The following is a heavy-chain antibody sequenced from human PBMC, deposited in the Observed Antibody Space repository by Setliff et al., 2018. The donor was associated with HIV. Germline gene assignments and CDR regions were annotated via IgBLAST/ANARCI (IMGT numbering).Heavy chain of an antibody. CDR1: GYTFTNHG. Sequence: ASVKVSCKASGYTFTNHGITWVRQAPGQGLEWMGWISASNGNRNQAQKLQDRVTMTTDTSTTTAYMELRSLRSDDTAVYYCARDQLPYNSRSDFDYWGQGTLVTVS. CDR3: ARDQLPYNSRSDFDY. J-gene: IGHJ4*02. V-gene: IGHV1-18*01. CDR2: ISASNGNR. D-gene: IGHD1-1*01.